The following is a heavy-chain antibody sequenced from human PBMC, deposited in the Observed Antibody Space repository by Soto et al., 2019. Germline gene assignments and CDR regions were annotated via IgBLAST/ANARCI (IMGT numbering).Heavy chain of an antibody. J-gene: IGHJ5*02. V-gene: IGHV4-31*03. Sequence: SETLSLTCTVSGGSISSGGYYWIWIRQHPGKGLEWIWYIYYSGSTYYNPSLKSRVTISVDTSKNQFSLKLSSVTAADTAVYYCAXDLHQLLWFGELTAWFDPWGQGTLVTAPQ. CDR3: AXDLHQLLWFGELTAWFDP. D-gene: IGHD3-10*01. CDR1: GGSISSGGYY. CDR2: IYYSGST.